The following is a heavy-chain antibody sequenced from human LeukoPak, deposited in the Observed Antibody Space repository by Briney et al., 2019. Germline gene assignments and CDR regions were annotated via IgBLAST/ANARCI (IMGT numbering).Heavy chain of an antibody. CDR2: IYHSGST. CDR3: ARGMYSSSSGVDY. J-gene: IGHJ4*02. V-gene: IGHV4-30-2*01. D-gene: IGHD6-6*01. Sequence: TASETLSLTCTVSGGSISSGGYYWSWIRQPPGKGLEWIGYIYHSGSTYYNPSLKSRVTISVDRSKNQFSLKLSSVTAADTAVYYCARGMYSSSSGVDYWGQGTLVTVSS. CDR1: GGSISSGGYY.